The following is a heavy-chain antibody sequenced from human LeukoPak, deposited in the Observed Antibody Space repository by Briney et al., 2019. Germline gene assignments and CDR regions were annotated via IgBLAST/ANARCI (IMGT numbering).Heavy chain of an antibody. CDR1: GYTFTGYY. D-gene: IGHD3-10*01. CDR2: INPNSGDT. CDR3: ARGDYYGSPKVVAA. V-gene: IGHV1-2*02. Sequence: ASVKVSCKASGYTFTGYYMHWVRQAPGQGLEWIGWINPNSGDTNYAQKFRDRVTMTRDTSISTAYIELNFLRSDDTAVFYCARGDYYGSPKVVAAWGQGTLVTVSS. J-gene: IGHJ5*02.